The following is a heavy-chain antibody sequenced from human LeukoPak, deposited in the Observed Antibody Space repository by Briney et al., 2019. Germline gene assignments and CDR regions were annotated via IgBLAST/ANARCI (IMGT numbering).Heavy chain of an antibody. D-gene: IGHD2-21*02. CDR2: INSGGSTT. CDR1: GFTFRSYW. Sequence: GGSLRLSCAASGFTFRSYWMHWVRQAPGKGLVWVSRINSGGSTTSYADSVKGRFTTSRDNAKNTLYLQMNSLRAEDTAVYYCASGFAAFCGGDCPPFDSWGQGTLVTVSS. CDR3: ASGFAAFCGGDCPPFDS. J-gene: IGHJ4*02. V-gene: IGHV3-74*01.